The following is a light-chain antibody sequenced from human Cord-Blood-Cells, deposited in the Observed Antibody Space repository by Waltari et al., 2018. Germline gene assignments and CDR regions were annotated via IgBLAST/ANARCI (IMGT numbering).Light chain of an antibody. CDR2: EGS. V-gene: IGLV2-23*01. Sequence: QSALTQPASVSGSPGQSITLSCTGTSSYVGCYNFVSWYQQHPGKAPKLMIYEGSKRPSGVSNPFSGSKSGNTASLTISGLQAEDEADYYCCSYAGSSTFVFGTGTKVTVL. CDR1: SSYVGCYNF. CDR3: CSYAGSSTFV. J-gene: IGLJ1*01.